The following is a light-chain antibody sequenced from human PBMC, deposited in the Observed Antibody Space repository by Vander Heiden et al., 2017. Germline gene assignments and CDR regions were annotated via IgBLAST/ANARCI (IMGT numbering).Light chain of an antibody. CDR1: QDISNY. Sequence: DSQMTHSPSPLSASVGDRVTITCQASQDISNYLNWYQQKPGKAPKLLIYDASNLETGVPSRFSGSGSGTDFTFTISSLQPEDIATYYCQQYDNLLSITFGQGTRLEIK. J-gene: IGKJ5*01. CDR2: DAS. V-gene: IGKV1-33*01. CDR3: QQYDNLLSIT.